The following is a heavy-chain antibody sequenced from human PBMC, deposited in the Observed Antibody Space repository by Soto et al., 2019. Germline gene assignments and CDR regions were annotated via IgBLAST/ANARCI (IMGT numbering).Heavy chain of an antibody. CDR1: GFTFSSYA. Sequence: GSLRLSCAASGFTFSSYAMHWVRQAPGKGLEYVSAISSNGGSTYYADSVKGRFTISRDNSKNTLYLQMGSLRAEDMAVYYCARDRGIAAAGHIFTYGMDVWGQGTTVTVSS. D-gene: IGHD6-13*01. CDR3: ARDRGIAAAGHIFTYGMDV. J-gene: IGHJ6*02. CDR2: ISSNGGST. V-gene: IGHV3-64*02.